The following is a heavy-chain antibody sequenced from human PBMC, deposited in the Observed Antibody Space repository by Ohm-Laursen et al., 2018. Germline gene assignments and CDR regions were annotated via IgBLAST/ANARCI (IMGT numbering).Heavy chain of an antibody. CDR1: GFTFSTYS. Sequence: SLRLSCTASGFTFSTYSMNWVRQAPGKGLEWLSYIDASGGTIYYADSMEGRFTISRDNAKNELYLQMNGLRGEDTAVYYCARGGYSSGWLIDYWGQGTLVAVSS. V-gene: IGHV3-48*01. CDR2: IDASGGTI. CDR3: ARGGYSSGWLIDY. J-gene: IGHJ4*02. D-gene: IGHD6-19*01.